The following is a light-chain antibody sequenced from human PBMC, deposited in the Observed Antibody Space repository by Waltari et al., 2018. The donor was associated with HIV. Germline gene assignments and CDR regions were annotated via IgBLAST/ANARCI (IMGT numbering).Light chain of an antibody. Sequence: SSELTQDPAVSVALGQTVRITCQGGSLRSYYASWYQQKPGQAPVLVIYGKNNRPSGIPDRFSGSSSGNTASLTITWAQAEDEADYYCNSRDSSGNHLVFGGGTKLTVL. V-gene: IGLV3-19*01. CDR3: NSRDSSGNHLV. CDR1: SLRSYY. J-gene: IGLJ2*01. CDR2: GKN.